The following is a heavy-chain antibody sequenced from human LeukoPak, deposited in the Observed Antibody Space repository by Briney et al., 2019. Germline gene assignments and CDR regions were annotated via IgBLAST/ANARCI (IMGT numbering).Heavy chain of an antibody. D-gene: IGHD2-21*02. CDR1: GGSISSGGYS. V-gene: IGHV4-30-2*01. CDR3: ARDSEGDLYYFDY. J-gene: IGHJ4*02. Sequence: PSQTLPLTCAVSGGSISSGGYSWSWIRQPPGKGLEWIGYIYHSGSTYYNPSLKSRVTISVDRSKNQFSLKLSSVTAADTAVYYCARDSEGDLYYFDYWGQGTLVTVTS. CDR2: IYHSGST.